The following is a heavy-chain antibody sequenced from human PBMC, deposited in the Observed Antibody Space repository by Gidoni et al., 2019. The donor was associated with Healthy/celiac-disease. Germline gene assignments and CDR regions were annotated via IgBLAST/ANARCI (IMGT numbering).Heavy chain of an antibody. CDR2: IYTSGST. CDR1: GGSISSGSYY. V-gene: IGHV4-61*02. D-gene: IGHD3-3*01. CDR3: ARGNYDFWSGLSGMDV. Sequence: QVQLQESGPGLVKPSQTLSLTCTVSGGSISSGSYYWSWIRQPAGKGLEWIGRIYTSGSTNYNPSLKSRVTMSVDTSKNQFSLKLSSVTAADTAVYYCARGNYDFWSGLSGMDVWGQGTTVTVSS. J-gene: IGHJ6*02.